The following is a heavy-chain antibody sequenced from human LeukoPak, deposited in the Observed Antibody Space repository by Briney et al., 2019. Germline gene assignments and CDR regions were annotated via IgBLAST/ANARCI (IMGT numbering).Heavy chain of an antibody. CDR2: IYYSGRT. Sequence: SETLSLTCTVSGGSISSSTYYWGWIRQPPGKGLEWIGSIYYSGRTYYSPSLKSRVTISVDTSKNQFSLKLSSVTAADTAVYYCARRRRVPAAIRKLNWFDPWGQGTLVTVSS. CDR1: GGSISSSTYY. V-gene: IGHV4-39*07. D-gene: IGHD2-2*01. J-gene: IGHJ5*02. CDR3: ARRRRVPAAIRKLNWFDP.